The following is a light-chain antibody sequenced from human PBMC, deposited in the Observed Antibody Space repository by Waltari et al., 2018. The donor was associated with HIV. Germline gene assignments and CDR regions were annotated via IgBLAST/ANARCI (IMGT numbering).Light chain of an antibody. CDR3: CSYAGDVV. CDR1: SSDVGSFNL. V-gene: IGLV2-23*02. Sequence: QSALTQPASVSGSPGQSITISCTGTSSDVGSFNLVSWYQQHPGKAPKLMIYEVSKRPSGVSNRFSGSKSGNTASLTISGLQAEDEADYYCCSYAGDVVFGGGTKLTVL. J-gene: IGLJ2*01. CDR2: EVS.